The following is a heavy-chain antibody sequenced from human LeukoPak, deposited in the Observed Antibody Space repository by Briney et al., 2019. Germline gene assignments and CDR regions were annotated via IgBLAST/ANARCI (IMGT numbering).Heavy chain of an antibody. Sequence: GGSLRLSCAASGFAFSTFAMAWVRQAPGKGLEWVSVISGNSAVTYYADSVKGRFAISRDDAKNSLYLQMNSLTVEDTAVYYCARGHYEMDVWGQGTTVTVSS. CDR1: GFAFSTFA. J-gene: IGHJ6*02. CDR3: ARGHYEMDV. V-gene: IGHV3-23*01. CDR2: ISGNSAVT.